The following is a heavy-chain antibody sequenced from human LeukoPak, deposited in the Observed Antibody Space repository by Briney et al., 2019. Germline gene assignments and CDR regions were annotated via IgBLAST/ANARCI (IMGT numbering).Heavy chain of an antibody. V-gene: IGHV3-48*03. Sequence: GGSLRLSCAASGFTFSSYEMNWVRQAPGKGLEWVSYISSSGTTIYYADSVKGRFTISRDNAKSSLFLQMNSLRAEDTAVYYCGEGRRQQQPPPPDYWGQGTLVTVSS. J-gene: IGHJ4*02. CDR3: GEGRRQQQPPPPDY. D-gene: IGHD6-13*01. CDR2: ISSSGTTI. CDR1: GFTFSSYE.